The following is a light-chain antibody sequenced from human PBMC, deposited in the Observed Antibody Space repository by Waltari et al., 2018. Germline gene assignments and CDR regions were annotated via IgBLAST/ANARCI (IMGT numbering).Light chain of an antibody. J-gene: IGLJ3*02. CDR2: EVS. V-gene: IGLV2-14*01. Sequence: QSALTQPASVSGSPGQSITISCTGTSSDVGASYYVSWYQQLPGKVPEVMIYEVSNRPSGVSNRFSGSKSGNTASLTISGLQGEDEADYYCCSHTISSTWVFGGGTKLTVL. CDR3: CSHTISSTWV. CDR1: SSDVGASYY.